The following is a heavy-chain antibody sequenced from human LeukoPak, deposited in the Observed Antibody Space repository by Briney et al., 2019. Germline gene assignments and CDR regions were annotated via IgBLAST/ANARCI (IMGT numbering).Heavy chain of an antibody. D-gene: IGHD1-1*01. CDR2: IYYSGSA. J-gene: IGHJ4*02. Sequence: SETLSLTCIVSGDSISSSSYYWGWIRQPPGKGLEWIGSIYYSGSAYYNPSLKSRVTISVDTSKNQFSLKLSSVTAADTAVYYCARLERFTYYFDYWGQGTLVTVSS. CDR3: ARLERFTYYFDY. V-gene: IGHV4-39*01. CDR1: GDSISSSSYY.